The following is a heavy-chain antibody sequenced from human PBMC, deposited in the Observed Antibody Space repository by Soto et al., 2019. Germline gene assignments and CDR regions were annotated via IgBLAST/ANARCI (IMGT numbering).Heavy chain of an antibody. D-gene: IGHD2-21*01. CDR2: INAGNGNT. J-gene: IGHJ5*02. Sequence: VASVKVSCKASGYTFTGYYMHWVRQAPGQGLEWMGWINAGNGNTKYSQKFQGRVTITADKSMSTAYMELSSLRSEDTAVYYCARDRLRAYVVSWFDPWGQGTLVTVSS. V-gene: IGHV1-3*01. CDR3: ARDRLRAYVVSWFDP. CDR1: GYTFTGYY.